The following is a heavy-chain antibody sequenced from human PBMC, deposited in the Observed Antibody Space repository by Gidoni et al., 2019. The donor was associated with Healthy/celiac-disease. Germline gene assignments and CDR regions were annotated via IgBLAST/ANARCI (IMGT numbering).Heavy chain of an antibody. J-gene: IGHJ4*02. CDR3: ARRVSYGFDY. V-gene: IGHV3-48*01. D-gene: IGHD5-18*01. CDR2: ISSSSSTI. Sequence: YISSSSSTIYYADSVKGRFTISRDNAKNSLYLQMNSLRAEDTAVYYCARRVSYGFDYWGQGTLVTVSS.